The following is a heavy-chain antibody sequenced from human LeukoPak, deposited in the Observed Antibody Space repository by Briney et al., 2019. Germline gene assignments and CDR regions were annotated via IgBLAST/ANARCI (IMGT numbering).Heavy chain of an antibody. CDR1: GFTFSSYA. D-gene: IGHD4-17*01. CDR3: AKSWATVTTGSSDWFDP. Sequence: PGGSLRLSCAASGFTFSSYAMSWVRQAPGKGLEWVSAISGSGGNTYYADSVKGRFTISRDHSKNTLYLQMNSLRAEDTAVYYCAKSWATVTTGSSDWFDPWGQGTLVTVSS. CDR2: ISGSGGNT. V-gene: IGHV3-23*01. J-gene: IGHJ5*02.